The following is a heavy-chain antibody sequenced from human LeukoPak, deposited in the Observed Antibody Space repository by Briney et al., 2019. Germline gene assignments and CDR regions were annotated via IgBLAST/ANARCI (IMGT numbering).Heavy chain of an antibody. Sequence: SETLSLTCAVYGGSFSGYYWSWIRQPPGKGLEWIGEIIHSGTINYNPSLKSRVTISIDASKNQFSLKLSSVTAADTAVYYCARAGVQLNYYNGMDVWGQGTTVTVSS. CDR3: ARAGVQLNYYNGMDV. D-gene: IGHD5-18*01. CDR1: GGSFSGYY. CDR2: IIHSGTI. V-gene: IGHV4-34*12. J-gene: IGHJ6*02.